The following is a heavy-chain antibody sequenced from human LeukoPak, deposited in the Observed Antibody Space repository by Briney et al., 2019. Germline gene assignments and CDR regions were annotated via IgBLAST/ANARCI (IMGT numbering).Heavy chain of an antibody. Sequence: GGSLRLSCAASGFTFSSFAMSWVRQAPGKGLEWVSAISDSGGSTYSADSVKGRFTISRDNSKNTLYLQMNSLRAEDTAVYYCAELGITMIGGVWGKGTTVTISS. CDR3: AELGITMIGGV. V-gene: IGHV3-23*01. D-gene: IGHD3-10*02. CDR2: ISDSGGST. J-gene: IGHJ6*04. CDR1: GFTFSSFA.